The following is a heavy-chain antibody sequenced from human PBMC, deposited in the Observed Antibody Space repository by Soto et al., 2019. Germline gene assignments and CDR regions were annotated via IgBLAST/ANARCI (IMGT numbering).Heavy chain of an antibody. CDR3: ARHLDVAVAATDY. D-gene: IGHD2-15*01. Sequence: GESLKISCKGSGYSFTSYWIAWVRQMPGKGLEWMGNINPSDSYTNYSPSFQGHVTLSVDKSTTTAYLQWNSLKTSDTAMYFCARHLDVAVAATDYWGQGTLVTVSS. CDR1: GYSFTSYW. V-gene: IGHV5-10-1*01. CDR2: INPSDSYT. J-gene: IGHJ4*01.